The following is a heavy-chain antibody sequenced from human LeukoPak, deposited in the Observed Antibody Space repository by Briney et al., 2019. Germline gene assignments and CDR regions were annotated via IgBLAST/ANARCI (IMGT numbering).Heavy chain of an antibody. D-gene: IGHD3-22*01. Sequence: ASVKVSCKASGYTFTSYGISWVRQAPGQGLEWMGWISAYNGNTNYAQKFQGRVTMTRDTSTSTVYMELSSLRSEDTAVYYCARSGYYSPFDYWGQGTLVTVSS. V-gene: IGHV1-18*01. CDR1: GYTFTSYG. CDR2: ISAYNGNT. J-gene: IGHJ4*02. CDR3: ARSGYYSPFDY.